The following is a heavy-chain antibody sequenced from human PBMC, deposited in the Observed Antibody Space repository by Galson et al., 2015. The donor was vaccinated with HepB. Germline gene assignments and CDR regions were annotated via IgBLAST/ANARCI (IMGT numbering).Heavy chain of an antibody. CDR3: ARAYLDFWGTASFDP. Sequence: SVKVSCKASGYTFSDYYMHWVRQAPGQGLQWMGVINPSVGTTNYAQQFEGKVSMTRDTSTTTVFLELSSLKSEDTAVYYCARAYLDFWGTASFDPWGQGTLVTVSS. D-gene: IGHD3-3*01. CDR1: GYTFSDYY. J-gene: IGHJ5*02. V-gene: IGHV1-46*01. CDR2: INPSVGTT.